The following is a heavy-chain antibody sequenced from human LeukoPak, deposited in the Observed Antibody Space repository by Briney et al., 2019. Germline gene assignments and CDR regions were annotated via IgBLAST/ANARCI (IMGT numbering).Heavy chain of an antibody. Sequence: PGGSLRLSCAASGFTFSSYAMSWVRQAPGKGLEWVSAISGSGGSTYYADSVKGRFTISRDNSKNTLYLQMNSLRAEDTAVYYCAEGRGRLELQDAFDIWGQGTMVTVSS. CDR2: ISGSGGST. V-gene: IGHV3-23*01. CDR3: AEGRGRLELQDAFDI. J-gene: IGHJ3*02. D-gene: IGHD1-7*01. CDR1: GFTFSSYA.